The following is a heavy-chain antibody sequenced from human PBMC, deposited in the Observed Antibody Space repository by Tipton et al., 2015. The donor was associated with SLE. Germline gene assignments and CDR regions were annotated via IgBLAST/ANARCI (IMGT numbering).Heavy chain of an antibody. CDR3: ARLRISGVLTGSYEYGMDV. Sequence: TLSLTCVVHGGSFSGYYWSWIRQPPGKGLAWIGEINHSGSSNSNPPLKSRVTMSVDTSKNQFSLNLTSVTAADTAVYYCARLRISGVLTGSYEYGMDVWGQGTAVTVSS. CDR1: GGSFSGYY. V-gene: IGHV4-34*01. J-gene: IGHJ6*02. CDR2: INHSGSS. D-gene: IGHD3-3*01.